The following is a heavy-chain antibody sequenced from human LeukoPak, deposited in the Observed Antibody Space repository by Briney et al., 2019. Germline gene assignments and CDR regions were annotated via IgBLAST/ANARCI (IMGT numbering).Heavy chain of an antibody. CDR3: ARDIRTPYSSSWYVY. J-gene: IGHJ4*02. D-gene: IGHD6-13*01. CDR2: INPNSGGT. V-gene: IGHV1-2*02. CDR1: GYTFTGYY. Sequence: ASVKVSCKASGYTFTGYYMHWVRQAPGQGLEWMGWINPNSGGTNYAQKLQGRVTMTTDTSTSTAYMELRSLRSDDTAVYYCARDIRTPYSSSWYVYWGQGTLVTVSS.